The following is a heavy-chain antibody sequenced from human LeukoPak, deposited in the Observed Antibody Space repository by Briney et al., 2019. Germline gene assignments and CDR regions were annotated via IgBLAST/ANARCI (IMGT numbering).Heavy chain of an antibody. J-gene: IGHJ4*02. D-gene: IGHD3-10*01. CDR1: GFPFSSYG. CDR2: IRYDGSNK. Sequence: GSLRPSRAASGFPFSSYGMHWVPPAPGKGLGGVAFIRYDGSNKYYADSVKGRFTISRDNSKNTLYLQMNSLRAEDTAVYYCARDFGAGQFDYWGQGTLVTVSS. CDR3: ARDFGAGQFDY. V-gene: IGHV3-30*02.